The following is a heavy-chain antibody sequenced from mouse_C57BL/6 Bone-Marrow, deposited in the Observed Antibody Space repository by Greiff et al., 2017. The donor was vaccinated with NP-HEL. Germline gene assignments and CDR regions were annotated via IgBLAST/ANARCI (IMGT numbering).Heavy chain of an antibody. D-gene: IGHD2-5*01. CDR3: AREDSNYHWYAMDY. V-gene: IGHV5-4*01. Sequence: EVKLMESGGGLVKPGGSLKLSCAASGFTFSSYAMSWVRQTPEKRLEWVATISDGGSYTYYPDNVKGRFTISRDNAKNNLYLQMSHLKSEDTAMYYCAREDSNYHWYAMDYGGQGTSVTVSS. J-gene: IGHJ4*01. CDR2: ISDGGSYT. CDR1: GFTFSSYA.